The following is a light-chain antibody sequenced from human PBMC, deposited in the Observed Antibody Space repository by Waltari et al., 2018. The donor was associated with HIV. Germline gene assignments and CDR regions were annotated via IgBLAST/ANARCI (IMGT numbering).Light chain of an antibody. CDR3: QVWDSNSNHVV. J-gene: IGLJ3*02. V-gene: IGLV3-21*04. CDR2: YNN. CDR1: NIESQS. Sequence: SYVLTQPPSVSVAPGRTATISCGGDNIESQSVHWYQQRPGQAPILVIYYNNDRPSGIPERFSASNSGNTATLTISRVEAGDEGDFYCQVWDSNSNHVVFGGGTKLTVL.